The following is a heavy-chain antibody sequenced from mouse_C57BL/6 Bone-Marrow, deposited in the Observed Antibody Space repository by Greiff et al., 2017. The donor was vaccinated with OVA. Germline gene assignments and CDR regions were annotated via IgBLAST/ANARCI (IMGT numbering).Heavy chain of an antibody. J-gene: IGHJ4*01. CDR2: IYPGSGNT. Sequence: VQLQQSGPELVKPGASVKISCKASGYSFTSYYIHWVKQRPGQGLEWIGWIYPGSGNTKYNEKFKGKATLTADTSSSTAYMQLSSLTSEDSAVYYCARREGYYAMDYWGQGTSVTVSS. V-gene: IGHV1-66*01. CDR1: GYSFTSYY. CDR3: ARREGYYAMDY.